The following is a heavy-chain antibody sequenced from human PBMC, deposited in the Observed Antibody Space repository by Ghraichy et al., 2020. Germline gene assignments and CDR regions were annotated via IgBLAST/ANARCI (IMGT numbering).Heavy chain of an antibody. D-gene: IGHD3-10*01. Sequence: GGSLRLSCAASGFAFGDYWMSWVRQAPGKGLEWVANIKQDGSETYYVASVRGRFTISRDNAQGSLSLQMNSLKAEDTAVYFCARENDHYFYGSGSGYTYLDHWGPGIPVAVSS. CDR2: IKQDGSET. CDR3: ARENDHYFYGSGSGYTYLDH. CDR1: GFAFGDYW. V-gene: IGHV3-7*01. J-gene: IGHJ4*02.